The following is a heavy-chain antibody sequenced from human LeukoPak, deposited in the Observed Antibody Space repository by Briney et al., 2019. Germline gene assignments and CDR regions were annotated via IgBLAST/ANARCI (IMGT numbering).Heavy chain of an antibody. Sequence: SGTLSLTCAVSGGSISSSNWSSWVRQPPGKGLEWIGESYHSGSTNYNPSLKSRVTISVDKSKNQFSLKLSSVTAADTAVYYCARAHYDYVWGSYRRGYWFDPWGQGTLVTVSS. CDR2: SYHSGST. D-gene: IGHD3-16*02. J-gene: IGHJ5*02. V-gene: IGHV4-4*02. CDR1: GGSISSSNW. CDR3: ARAHYDYVWGSYRRGYWFDP.